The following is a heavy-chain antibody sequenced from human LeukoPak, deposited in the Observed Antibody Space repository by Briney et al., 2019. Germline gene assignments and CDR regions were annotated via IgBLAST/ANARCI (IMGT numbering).Heavy chain of an antibody. D-gene: IGHD6-13*01. CDR2: VDGGGGGT. V-gene: IGHV3-23*01. CDR3: AKQSAGSAAWYSLHYDF. CDR1: GFTLSSYA. J-gene: IGHJ4*02. Sequence: GGSLRLSCAASGFTLSSYAMTWVRQAPGRGLEWVSSVDGGGGGTYYADSVKGRFTISRDNSKDTLYLQINGLRAEDTAVYFCAKQSAGSAAWYSLHYDFWGQGTLVTVSS.